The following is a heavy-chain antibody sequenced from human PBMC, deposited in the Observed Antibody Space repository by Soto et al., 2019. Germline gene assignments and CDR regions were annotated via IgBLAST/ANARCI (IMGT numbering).Heavy chain of an antibody. CDR2: ISGSVANT. J-gene: IGHJ4*02. Sequence: EVQLLESGGGLVQPGGSLRLSCAASGFTFSSYAMSWVRRAPGKGLEWVSTISGSVANTFYADSVKGRFTISRDNSKNTLYLQLNSLRAEYTAVYYCAKRPLSIITFDYWGQGTLVTVSS. D-gene: IGHD3-16*01. CDR3: AKRPLSIITFDY. CDR1: GFTFSSYA. V-gene: IGHV3-23*01.